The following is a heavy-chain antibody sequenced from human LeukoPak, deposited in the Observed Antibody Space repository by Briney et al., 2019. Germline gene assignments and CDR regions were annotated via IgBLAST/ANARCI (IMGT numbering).Heavy chain of an antibody. D-gene: IGHD5-18*01. Sequence: ASVKVSCKASGYTFTSYDINWVRQATGQGLEWMEWMNPNSGNTGYAQKFQGRVTITRNTSISTAYMELSSLRSEDTAVYYCARSVDTAMVTSAFDIWGQGTMVTVSS. V-gene: IGHV1-8*01. J-gene: IGHJ3*02. CDR3: ARSVDTAMVTSAFDI. CDR1: GYTFTSYD. CDR2: MNPNSGNT.